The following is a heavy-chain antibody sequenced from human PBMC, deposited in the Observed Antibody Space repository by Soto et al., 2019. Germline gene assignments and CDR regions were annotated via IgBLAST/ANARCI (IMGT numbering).Heavy chain of an antibody. CDR2: IIPILGIA. Sequence: GASVKVSCKASGGTFSSYTISWVRQAPGQGLEWMGRIIPILGIANYAQKFQGRVTITADKSTSTAYMELSSLRSEDTAVYYCARDPAPIEYSTQSVSGWGQGTLVTVSS. D-gene: IGHD6-6*01. V-gene: IGHV1-69*04. CDR1: GGTFSSYT. J-gene: IGHJ4*02. CDR3: ARDPAPIEYSTQSVSG.